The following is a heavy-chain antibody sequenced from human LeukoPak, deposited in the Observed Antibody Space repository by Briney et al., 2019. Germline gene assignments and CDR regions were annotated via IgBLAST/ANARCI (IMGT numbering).Heavy chain of an antibody. CDR2: IDWDGDE. J-gene: IGHJ6*03. Sequence: SGPALVKPTQTLTLTCTFSGFSLNTPGMCMSWIRQPPGKALEWLARIDWDGDEYYSTSLKTRLTIFKDTSENQVVLTMTNMDPVDTATYYCARTQTRSGDFYVDVWGKGTTVTVSS. V-gene: IGHV2-70*11. CDR3: ARTQTRSGDFYVDV. CDR1: GFSLNTPGMC.